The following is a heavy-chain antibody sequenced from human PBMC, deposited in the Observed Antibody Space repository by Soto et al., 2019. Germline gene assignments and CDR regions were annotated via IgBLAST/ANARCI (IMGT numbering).Heavy chain of an antibody. CDR3: AKDSSSWPRRFDY. CDR2: ISGSGGST. V-gene: IGHV3-23*01. Sequence: GVSLRLSCAASGFTFSSYAMSWVRQAPGKGLEWVSAISGSGGSTYYADSVKGRFTISRDNSKNTLYLQMNSLRAEDTAVYYCAKDSSSWPRRFDYWGQGTLVTVSS. CDR1: GFTFSSYA. J-gene: IGHJ4*02. D-gene: IGHD6-13*01.